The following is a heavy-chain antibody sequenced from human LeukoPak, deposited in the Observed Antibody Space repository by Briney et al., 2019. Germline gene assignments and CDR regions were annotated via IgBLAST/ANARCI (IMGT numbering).Heavy chain of an antibody. CDR2: IYHGGTT. CDR3: ASYLYGGDYGSYYFEY. V-gene: IGHV4-4*02. Sequence: SETLSLTCTVSGDSITTSRWWCWARQPPGKGLEWIGEIYHGGTTNYNPSLKSRVIMSVDKSKNHFSLKLTSVTAADTAVYYCASYLYGGDYGSYYFEYWGQGTLVTVSS. CDR1: GDSITTSRW. J-gene: IGHJ4*02. D-gene: IGHD4-23*01.